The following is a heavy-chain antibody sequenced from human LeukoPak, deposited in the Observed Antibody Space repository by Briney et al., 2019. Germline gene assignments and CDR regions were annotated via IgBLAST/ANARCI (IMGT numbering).Heavy chain of an antibody. CDR1: GFTVSSNY. Sequence: GSLRLSCAASGFTVSSNYMSWVRQAPGKGLEWVSSISSSSSYIYYADTVKGRFTISRDNAKNSLYLQMNSLRAEDTAVYYCARERITVVRGNYYYAMDVWGQGTTVTVSS. CDR2: ISSSSSYI. V-gene: IGHV3-21*01. D-gene: IGHD3-10*01. CDR3: ARERITVVRGNYYYAMDV. J-gene: IGHJ6*02.